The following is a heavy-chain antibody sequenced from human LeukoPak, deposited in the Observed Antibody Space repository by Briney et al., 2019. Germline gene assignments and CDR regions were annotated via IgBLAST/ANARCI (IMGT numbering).Heavy chain of an antibody. D-gene: IGHD3-10*01. CDR1: GFNFNIYA. Sequence: GGSLRLSCTTSGFNFNIYAMSWVRQAPGKGLEWVSTIGDPTKTYYADSVQGRFTISRDNSKNTLYLQMNSQRAEDTAVYYCAKEVGHFDLWGRGTLVTVSS. V-gene: IGHV3-23*01. CDR3: AKEVGHFDL. CDR2: IGDPTKT. J-gene: IGHJ2*01.